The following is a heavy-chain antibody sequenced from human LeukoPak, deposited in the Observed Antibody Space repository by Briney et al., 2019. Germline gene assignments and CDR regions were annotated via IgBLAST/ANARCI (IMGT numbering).Heavy chain of an antibody. CDR2: IRYDGSNK. V-gene: IGHV3-30*02. CDR1: GFTFSSYG. Sequence: PGGSLRLSCAASGFTFSSYGMHWVRQAPGKGLEWVAFIRYDGSNKYYADSVKGRFTISRDNSKNTLYLQMNSQRAEDTAVYYCAKLLAGWELLRWKDAFDIWGQGTMVTVSS. D-gene: IGHD1-26*01. J-gene: IGHJ3*02. CDR3: AKLLAGWELLRWKDAFDI.